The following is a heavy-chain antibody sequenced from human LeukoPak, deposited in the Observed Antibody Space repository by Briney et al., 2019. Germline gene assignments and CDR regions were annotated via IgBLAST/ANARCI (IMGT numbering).Heavy chain of an antibody. J-gene: IGHJ3*02. Sequence: RAGGSLRLSCAASRFIFSTYGMHWVRQAPGKGLEWVAFIRPDGSNEYYAASVRGRFAISRDNSQNTLHLQMNSLRLEDTAVYYCVKDWGVLPDYTADGFDIWGPGTMVTVSS. CDR1: RFIFSTYG. CDR2: IRPDGSNE. D-gene: IGHD3-10*01. V-gene: IGHV3-30*02. CDR3: VKDWGVLPDYTADGFDI.